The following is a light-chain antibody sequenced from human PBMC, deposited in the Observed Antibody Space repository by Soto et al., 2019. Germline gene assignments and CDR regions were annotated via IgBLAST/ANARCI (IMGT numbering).Light chain of an antibody. J-gene: IGLJ1*01. V-gene: IGLV2-14*01. CDR3: CSFAGSNPFPYV. CDR1: LSDVGGYNY. CDR2: EVS. Sequence: QSALTQPASVSGSPGQSITISCTGTLSDVGGYNYVSWYQQHPGKAPKLMIYEVSNRPSGDSNRFSGSKSGNTASLTVSGLQADDEADYHCCSFAGSNPFPYVFGTGTKLTVL.